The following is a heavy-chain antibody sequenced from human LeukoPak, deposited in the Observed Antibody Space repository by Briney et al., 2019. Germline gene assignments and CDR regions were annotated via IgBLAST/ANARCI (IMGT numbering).Heavy chain of an antibody. D-gene: IGHD3-10*01. CDR3: ARDLGYGSVGRYYFDY. CDR1: GASISSSNYY. V-gene: IGHV4-39*07. J-gene: IGHJ4*02. CDR2: IYSSGNT. Sequence: SETLSLTCAVSGASISSSNYYWGWVRQSPGKGLEWIGNIYSSGNTYYNASLKSRVTMYIDTSKNQFSLKLSSVTAADTAVYYCARDLGYGSVGRYYFDYWGQGTLVTVSS.